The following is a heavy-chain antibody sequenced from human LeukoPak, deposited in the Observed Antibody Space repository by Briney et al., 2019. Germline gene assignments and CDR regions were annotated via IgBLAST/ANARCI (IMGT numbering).Heavy chain of an antibody. CDR1: GFTFSSYS. V-gene: IGHV3-48*01. CDR2: ISSSSSTI. Sequence: GGSLRLSCAASGFTFSSYSMNWVRQAPGKGLEWVSYISSSSSTIYYADSVKGRFTISRDNAKNSLCLQMNSLRAEDTAVYYCARELELDYWGQGTLVTVSS. CDR3: ARELELDY. J-gene: IGHJ4*02. D-gene: IGHD1-7*01.